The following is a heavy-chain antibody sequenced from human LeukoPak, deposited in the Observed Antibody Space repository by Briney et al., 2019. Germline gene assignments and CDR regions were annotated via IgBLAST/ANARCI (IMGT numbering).Heavy chain of an antibody. CDR3: ARGVYIAAAQYGY. CDR1: GFTFSTDP. D-gene: IGHD6-13*01. Sequence: GSLRLSCAASGFTFSTDPMNWVRQAPGKGLEWIGEINHSGSTNYNPSLKSRVTISVDTSKNQFSLKLSSVTAADAAVYYCARGVYIAAAQYGYWGQGTLVTVSS. V-gene: IGHV4-34*01. CDR2: INHSGST. J-gene: IGHJ4*02.